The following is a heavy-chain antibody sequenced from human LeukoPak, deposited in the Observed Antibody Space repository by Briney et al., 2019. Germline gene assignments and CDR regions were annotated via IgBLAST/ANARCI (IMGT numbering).Heavy chain of an antibody. CDR2: IISKAGGGTT. V-gene: IGHV3-15*01. J-gene: IGHJ4*02. CDR1: GFTFNNAW. D-gene: IGHD2-15*01. Sequence: GGSLRLSCVASGFTFNNAWMSWVRQAPGKGLEWVGHIISKAGGGTTDYAAPVGGRFTISRDDSENTLYLQMNSLKTEDTAVYYCATSAFTIAGFDYWGRGTLVTVSS. CDR3: ATSAFTIAGFDY.